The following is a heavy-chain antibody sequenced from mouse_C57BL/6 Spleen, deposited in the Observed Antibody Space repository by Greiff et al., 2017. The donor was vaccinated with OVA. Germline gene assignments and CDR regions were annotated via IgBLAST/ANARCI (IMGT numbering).Heavy chain of an antibody. D-gene: IGHD1-1*02. CDR1: GYTFTSYW. Sequence: VQLQQPGAELVRPGSSVKLSCKASGYTFTSYWMDWVKQRPGQGLEWIGNIYPSDSETHYNQKFKDKATLTVDKSSSTAYMQLSSLTSEDSAVYYCARRVVGRTWYFDVWGTGTTVTVSS. CDR2: IYPSDSET. J-gene: IGHJ1*03. CDR3: ARRVVGRTWYFDV. V-gene: IGHV1-61*01.